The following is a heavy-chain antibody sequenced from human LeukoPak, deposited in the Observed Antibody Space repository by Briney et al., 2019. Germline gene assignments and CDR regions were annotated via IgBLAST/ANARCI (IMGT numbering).Heavy chain of an antibody. D-gene: IGHD3-3*01. CDR1: GFSFSSYS. CDR3: ARDFDFWSGYIV. Sequence: GGSLRLSCAASGFSFSSYSMNWVRQAPGNGLEWVSHISTTSSPTYYADSVKGRFAMSRDNAKNSVYLQMNSLRAEDTAVYYCARDFDFWSGYIVWGQGTLVTVSS. CDR2: ISTTSSPT. J-gene: IGHJ4*02. V-gene: IGHV3-48*04.